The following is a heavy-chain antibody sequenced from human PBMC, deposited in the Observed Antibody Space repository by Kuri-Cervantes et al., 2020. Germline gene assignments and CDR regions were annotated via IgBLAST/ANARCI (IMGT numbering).Heavy chain of an antibody. D-gene: IGHD6-19*01. J-gene: IGHJ4*02. V-gene: IGHV3-30*02. CDR1: GFSFSSYG. Sequence: GGSLRLSCAASGFSFSSYGMHWVRQAPGKGLEWVAVIWYDGSNEYYADSVKGRFTISRDTSNNTLYLQMNSLRAEDTAVYYCAKDADSSPYYFDYWGQGTLVTVSS. CDR3: AKDADSSPYYFDY. CDR2: IWYDGSNE.